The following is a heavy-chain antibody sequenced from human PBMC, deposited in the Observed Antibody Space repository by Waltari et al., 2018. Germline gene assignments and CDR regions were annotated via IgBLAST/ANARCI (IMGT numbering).Heavy chain of an antibody. V-gene: IGHV3-43*01. CDR1: GSSVGDSI. J-gene: IGHJ4*02. CDR3: AKQLYCGDNCYGNYFDY. Sequence: ARLEESGGGSVQVGGSLRLSCRVLGSSVGDSIFPWPRQVPGKGLEWVALINGDGDKAFSADSVKGRFTISNDKRTNSLFLQMDSLRRDDTGFYFCAKQLYCGDNCYGNYFDYLGQGTLVTVSS. D-gene: IGHD2-21*01. CDR2: INGDGDKA.